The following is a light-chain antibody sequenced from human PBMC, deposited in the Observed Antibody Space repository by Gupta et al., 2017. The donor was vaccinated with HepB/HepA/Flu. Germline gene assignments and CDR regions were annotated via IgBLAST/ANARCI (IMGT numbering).Light chain of an antibody. Sequence: QSALTQPASVSGPPGQSLTIPCTGTSRDVGGYNYVSWYQQHPGKAPKLMIYDVSNWPAGVSNRFSGSKSGNTASLTISGLQAEDEADYYCSSYTISSTWVFGGGTKLTVL. V-gene: IGLV2-14*01. J-gene: IGLJ3*02. CDR3: SSYTISSTWV. CDR2: DVS. CDR1: SRDVGGYNY.